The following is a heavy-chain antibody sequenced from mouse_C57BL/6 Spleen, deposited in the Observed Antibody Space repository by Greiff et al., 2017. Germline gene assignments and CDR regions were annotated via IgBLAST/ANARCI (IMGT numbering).Heavy chain of an antibody. J-gene: IGHJ2*01. CDR3: VRNTIGDY. V-gene: IGHV10-3*01. Sequence: DVMLVESGGGLVQPKGSLKLSCAASGFTFNAYAMHWVRQAPGKGLEWVARIRSKSSNYATYYADSVKDRLTISRDDSKSMLYLQMNNLKTEDTAMYYGVRNTIGDYWGQGTTLTVSS. CDR2: IRSKSSNYAT. D-gene: IGHD2-14*01. CDR1: GFTFNAYA.